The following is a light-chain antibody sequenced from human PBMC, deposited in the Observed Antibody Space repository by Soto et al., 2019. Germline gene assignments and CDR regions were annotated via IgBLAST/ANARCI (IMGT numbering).Light chain of an antibody. Sequence: AIQMTQSPSSLSASVGDRVTITCRASQGISSDLGWYQQKPGKAPKLLIYATSTLQTGVPSRFSGSGSDTDFTLTISSLQPEDFATYYCLQDYSYPRTFGQGTKLEIK. CDR3: LQDYSYPRT. CDR2: ATS. J-gene: IGKJ2*01. V-gene: IGKV1-6*01. CDR1: QGISSD.